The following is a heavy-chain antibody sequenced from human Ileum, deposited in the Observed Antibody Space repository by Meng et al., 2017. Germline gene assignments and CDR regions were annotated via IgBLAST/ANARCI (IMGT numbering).Heavy chain of an antibody. D-gene: IGHD3-22*01. CDR1: GGSISSYY. CDR2: MYYSGRT. V-gene: IGHV4-59*01. J-gene: IGHJ4*02. Sequence: SETLSLTCTVSGGSISSYYWTWIRQPPGKGLEWIAYMYYSGRTNYNPSLKSRVTISVDTSKNQFSLKLNSVTAADTAVYYCARRPAAKVCSGYNCYFDFWGPGTLVTVSS. CDR3: ARRPAAKVCSGYNCYFDF.